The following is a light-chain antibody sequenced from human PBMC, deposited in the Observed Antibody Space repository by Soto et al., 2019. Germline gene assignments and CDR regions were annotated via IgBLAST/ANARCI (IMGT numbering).Light chain of an antibody. CDR2: QVS. J-gene: IGKJ1*01. Sequence: DVVMTQSPLSLTVTVGQPASISCRSSQSLGYSDGNTYLSWFQQGPGQSPRRLIYQVSKRDSGVPDTFSGSGSGTDFTLKISRVEADDVGIYYCMQGTHWPKTFGQGTKVEIK. CDR3: MQGTHWPKT. CDR1: QSLGYSDGNTY. V-gene: IGKV2-30*01.